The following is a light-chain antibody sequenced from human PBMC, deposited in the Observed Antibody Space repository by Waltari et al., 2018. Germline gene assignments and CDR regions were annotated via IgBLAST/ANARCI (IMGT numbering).Light chain of an antibody. Sequence: AIRITQSPSSLSASTGDRVTITCRASQGISSYLAWYQQKPGKAPKVLIYAASTLQSGVPSRFSGSGSGTDFTLTISCLQSEDFAIYYCQQFINYPLTFGPGTTVDIK. CDR2: AAS. CDR1: QGISSY. J-gene: IGKJ3*01. CDR3: QQFINYPLT. V-gene: IGKV1-8*01.